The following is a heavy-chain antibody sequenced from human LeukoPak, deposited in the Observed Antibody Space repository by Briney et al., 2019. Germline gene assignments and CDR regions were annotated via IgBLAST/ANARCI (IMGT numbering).Heavy chain of an antibody. D-gene: IGHD3-22*01. CDR1: GFTFSSYA. J-gene: IGHJ3*02. Sequence: GGSLRLSCAASGFTFSSYAMSWVRQAPGKGVEWVSAISGSGGSTYYADSVKGRFTISRDNSKNTLYLQMNSLRAEDTAVYYCAKDLRDSSGYYYVEHAFDIWGQGTMVTVSS. CDR3: AKDLRDSSGYYYVEHAFDI. V-gene: IGHV3-23*01. CDR2: ISGSGGST.